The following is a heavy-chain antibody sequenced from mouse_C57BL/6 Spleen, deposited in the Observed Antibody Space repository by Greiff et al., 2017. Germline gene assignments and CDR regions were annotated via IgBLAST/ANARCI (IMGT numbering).Heavy chain of an antibody. Sequence: VQLQQTGAELVKPGASVKLSCTASGFNIKDYYMHWVKQRTEQGLEWIGRIDTEDGDTKYAPKFQGKATITADKSSNTAYLQLSSLTSEDTAVYYCARWGSSLYFAMDYWGQGTSVTVSS. CDR3: ARWGSSLYFAMDY. CDR1: GFNIKDYY. J-gene: IGHJ4*01. D-gene: IGHD1-1*01. CDR2: IDTEDGDT. V-gene: IGHV14-2*01.